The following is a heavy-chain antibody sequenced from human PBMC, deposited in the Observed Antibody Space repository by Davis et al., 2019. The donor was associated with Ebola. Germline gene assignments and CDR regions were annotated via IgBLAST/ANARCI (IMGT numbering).Heavy chain of an antibody. J-gene: IGHJ6*02. V-gene: IGHV3-33*08. CDR1: GFVFTNYG. CDR3: ARALGGNAVNYGMDV. Sequence: GESLKISCAASGFVFTNYGMHWVRQAPGRGLEWVAFIWYDGSRQVYADSVNGRFTISRDTPKNMLYLQMNSLRADDTAVYYCARALGGNAVNYGMDVWGQGTTVTVSS. D-gene: IGHD4-23*01. CDR2: IWYDGSRQ.